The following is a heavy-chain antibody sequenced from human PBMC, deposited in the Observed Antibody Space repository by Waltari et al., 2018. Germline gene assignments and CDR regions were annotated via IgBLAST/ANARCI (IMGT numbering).Heavy chain of an antibody. V-gene: IGHV1-69*14. CDR2: VIPIVGTA. D-gene: IGHD3-3*01. Sequence: QVQLVQSGAEVKKTGSSVKVSCKASGGTFSSYAISWVRQAPGQGLEWMGGVIPIVGTANYAQKFQGRVTITADKSTSTAYRELSSLRSEDTAVYYCARTEWYWFDPWGQGTLVTVSS. CDR3: ARTEWYWFDP. J-gene: IGHJ5*02. CDR1: GGTFSSYA.